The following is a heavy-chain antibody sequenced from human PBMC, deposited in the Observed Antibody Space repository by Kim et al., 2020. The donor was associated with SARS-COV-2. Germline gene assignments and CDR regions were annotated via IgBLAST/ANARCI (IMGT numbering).Heavy chain of an antibody. CDR1: AATFSTHA. CDR3: ARGSGTNFDF. J-gene: IGHJ4*02. V-gene: IGHV1-69*10. Sequence: VKVSCKGSAATFSTHAISWVRQAPGQGLEWLGRIIPILGITNFAQKFQGRVTISADKSTSTAYMEVSSLRSDDTGVYYCARGSGTNFDFWGQGTLVTVSS. CDR2: IIPILGIT. D-gene: IGHD6-13*01.